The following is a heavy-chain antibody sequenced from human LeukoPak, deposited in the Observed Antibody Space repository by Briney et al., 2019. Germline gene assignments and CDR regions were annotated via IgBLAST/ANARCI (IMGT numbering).Heavy chain of an antibody. J-gene: IGHJ4*02. CDR2: ISYDGSNK. CDR3: ARGHRGYTYYYDSSGQAFDY. V-gene: IGHV3-30-3*01. Sequence: GGSLRLSCAASGFTFSSYAMHWVRQAPGKGLEWVAVISYDGSNKYYADSVKGRFTISRDNSKNTLYLQMNSLRAEDTAVYYCARGHRGYTYYYDSSGQAFDYWGQGTLVTVSS. D-gene: IGHD3-22*01. CDR1: GFTFSSYA.